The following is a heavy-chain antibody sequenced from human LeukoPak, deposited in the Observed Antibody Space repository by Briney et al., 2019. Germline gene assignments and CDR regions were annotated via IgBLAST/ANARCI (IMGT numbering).Heavy chain of an antibody. V-gene: IGHV1-46*01. CDR3: AREGQQLKHFDY. Sequence: ASVKVSCKASGNTFIGYWIHWLRQAPGQGLEWMGAINPRGDATIGAQKFQGRVTTTRDTSTSTVYIELSSLRSEDTAVYYCAREGQQLKHFDYWGQGTLVTVSS. CDR2: INPRGDAT. CDR1: GNTFIGYW. D-gene: IGHD1-1*01. J-gene: IGHJ4*02.